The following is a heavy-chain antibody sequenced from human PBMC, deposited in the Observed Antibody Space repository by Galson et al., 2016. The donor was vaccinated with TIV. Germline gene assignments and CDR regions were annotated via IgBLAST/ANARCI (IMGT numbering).Heavy chain of an antibody. CDR3: ARDSSRLCSTTSCFLHY. CDR2: ITGVSSST. Sequence: SLRLSCAASGFTFRAYSMNWVRQAPGKGLEWVASITGVSSSTYYAASVKGRFSISRENADNSLFLEMNSLKVEDTAVYFCARDSSRLCSTTSCFLHYWGQGTLVTVSS. CDR1: GFTFRAYS. V-gene: IGHV3-21*01. D-gene: IGHD5/OR15-5a*01. J-gene: IGHJ4*02.